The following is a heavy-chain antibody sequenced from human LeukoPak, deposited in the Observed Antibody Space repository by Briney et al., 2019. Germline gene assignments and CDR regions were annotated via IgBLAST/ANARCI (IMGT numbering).Heavy chain of an antibody. Sequence: GGSLRLSCYASGFTLSSQGIDWLRQAPGKGREGGSGIVASGTRTHYADSVKGRFTISRDNSKKKVYLQMISLRAEDTAVYYCAPLVVDTSLVLDGFDIWGQGAMVTVS. CDR2: IVASGTRT. CDR3: APLVVDTSLVLDGFDI. V-gene: IGHV3-23*01. CDR1: GFTLSSQG. D-gene: IGHD5-18*01. J-gene: IGHJ3*02.